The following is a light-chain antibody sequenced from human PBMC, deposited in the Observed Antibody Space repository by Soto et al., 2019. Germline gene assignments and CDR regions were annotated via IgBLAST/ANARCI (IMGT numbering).Light chain of an antibody. J-gene: IGKJ4*01. CDR1: QGIRSE. CDR2: TAS. V-gene: IGKV1-6*01. CDR3: IQDYNYPLT. Sequence: AIQMTQSPSSLSASVGDRVAITCRASQGIRSELGWYQQKPGKAPNLLIYTASTLQSGVPSRFSGSGPGTDLTLTISSLQPEDFATYYCIQDYNYPLTFGGGTKVDIK.